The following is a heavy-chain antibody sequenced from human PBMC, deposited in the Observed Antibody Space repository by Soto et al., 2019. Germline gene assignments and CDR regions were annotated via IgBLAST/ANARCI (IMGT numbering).Heavy chain of an antibody. CDR3: AKVRSAAGTERYYLDY. CDR1: GFTFSDYS. V-gene: IGHV3-48*01. Sequence: GGSLRLSCAASGFTFSDYSMNWVRQAPGRGLEWVSYISSSSCSIHYADSVEGRFAISRDNAKNTLYLQMNSLRAEDTAVYYCAKVRSAAGTERYYLDYWGQGTLVTVSS. J-gene: IGHJ4*02. CDR2: ISSSSCSI. D-gene: IGHD6-13*01.